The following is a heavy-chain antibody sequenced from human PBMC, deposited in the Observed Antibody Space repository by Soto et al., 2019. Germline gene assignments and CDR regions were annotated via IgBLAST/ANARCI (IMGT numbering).Heavy chain of an antibody. V-gene: IGHV1-18*04. CDR2: ISSYNGNT. J-gene: IGHJ5*02. D-gene: IGHD2-2*01. Sequence: ASVKVSCKASGYTFTSYGISWVRQAPGQGLEWMGWISSYNGNTNYAQKVQGRVTMTTDKSTSTTYMELRSLRSDDTAVYYCARGPRYCSTTSCFSGVTWFDPWGQGTLVPVSS. CDR1: GYTFTSYG. CDR3: ARGPRYCSTTSCFSGVTWFDP.